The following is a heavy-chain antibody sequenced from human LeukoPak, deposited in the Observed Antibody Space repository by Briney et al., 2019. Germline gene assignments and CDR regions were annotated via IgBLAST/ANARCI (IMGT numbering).Heavy chain of an antibody. J-gene: IGHJ5*02. V-gene: IGHV3-23*01. D-gene: IGHD3-22*01. CDR2: ISGGGVNT. Sequence: GGSLRLSCAASGFTFSSYSMTWVRQAPGKGLEWVSAISGGGVNTYYADSVKGRFTISRDNSKNMLYLQMNSLRAEDTAVYYCAKTLGYSGYFSPWGQGTLVTVSS. CDR1: GFTFSSYS. CDR3: AKTLGYSGYFSP.